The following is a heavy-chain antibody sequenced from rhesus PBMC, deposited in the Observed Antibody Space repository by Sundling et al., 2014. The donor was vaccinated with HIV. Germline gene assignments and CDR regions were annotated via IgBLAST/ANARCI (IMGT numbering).Heavy chain of an antibody. CDR1: GGSISDTYR. V-gene: IGHV4-73*01. CDR3: ARVKSGSYSLRFDS. CDR2: IYGRSINT. Sequence: QVRLQQWGEGLVKPSETLSLTCAVYGGSISDTYRWTWIRQPPGKGLEWIGYIYGRSINTNYNPSLKSRVTVSKDTSKNQFSLNLSSVTAEDTAVYYCARVKSGSYSLRFDSWGQGVLVTVSS. D-gene: IGHD3-16*01. J-gene: IGHJ4*01.